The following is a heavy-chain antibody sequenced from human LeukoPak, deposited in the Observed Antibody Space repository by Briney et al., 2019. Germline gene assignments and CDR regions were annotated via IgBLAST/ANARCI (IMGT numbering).Heavy chain of an antibody. CDR2: IYHSGST. Sequence: PSETLSLTCAVSGYSISSGYYWGWIRQPPGKGLEWIGSIYHSGSTYYNPSLKSRVTISVDTSKNQFSLKLSSVTAADTAVYYCARWHGSGRVYGMDVWGKGTTVTVSS. J-gene: IGHJ6*04. V-gene: IGHV4-38-2*01. CDR3: ARWHGSGRVYGMDV. D-gene: IGHD3-10*01. CDR1: GYSISSGYY.